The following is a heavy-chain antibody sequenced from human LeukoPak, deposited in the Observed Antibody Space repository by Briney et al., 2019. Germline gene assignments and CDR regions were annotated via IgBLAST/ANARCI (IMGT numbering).Heavy chain of an antibody. V-gene: IGHV4-38-2*02. CDR2: IYHSGSS. D-gene: IGHD3-22*01. J-gene: IGHJ3*02. Sequence: SETLSLTCTVSGYSISSGYYWGWIRQPPGKGLEWIGSIYHSGSSYYNSPLKSRVTISVDTSKNQFSLKLSSVTAADTAVYFCARGPYSYDSSGAFDIWGQGTMVTVSS. CDR3: ARGPYSYDSSGAFDI. CDR1: GYSISSGYY.